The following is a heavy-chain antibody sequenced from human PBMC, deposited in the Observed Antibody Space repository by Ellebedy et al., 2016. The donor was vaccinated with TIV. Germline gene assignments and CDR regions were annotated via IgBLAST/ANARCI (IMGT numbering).Heavy chain of an antibody. V-gene: IGHV3-74*01. J-gene: IGHJ4*02. CDR1: GFSFSNSW. Sequence: GESLKISCEASGFSFSNSWMHWVRQAPGKGLVWISRTDGDGSRTNYVDSVKGRFTISRDSSKNTLYLQMNSLRAEDTAVYYCARDAAGNGGKLDYWGQGALVTVSS. D-gene: IGHD4-23*01. CDR3: ARDAAGNGGKLDY. CDR2: TDGDGSRT.